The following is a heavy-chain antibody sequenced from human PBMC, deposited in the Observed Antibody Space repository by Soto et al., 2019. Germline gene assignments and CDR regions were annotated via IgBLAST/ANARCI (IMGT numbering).Heavy chain of an antibody. CDR3: AKDRAARRYYFDY. Sequence: GGSLRLSCAASGFTFSSYGMHWVRQAPGKGLEWVAVISYDGSNKYYADSVKGRFTISRDNSKNTLYLQMNSLRAEDTAVYYCAKDRAARRYYFDYWGQGTLVTVSS. J-gene: IGHJ4*02. CDR2: ISYDGSNK. V-gene: IGHV3-30*18. D-gene: IGHD6-6*01. CDR1: GFTFSSYG.